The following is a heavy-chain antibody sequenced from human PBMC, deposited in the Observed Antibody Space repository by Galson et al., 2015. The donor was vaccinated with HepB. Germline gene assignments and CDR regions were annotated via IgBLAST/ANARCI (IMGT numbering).Heavy chain of an antibody. CDR3: AREGYSYGHPHYYHYGMDV. CDR2: ISYTGNT. V-gene: IGHV4-31*03. CDR1: GGSISSGGYY. D-gene: IGHD5-18*01. J-gene: IGHJ6*02. Sequence: TLSLTCPVSGGSISSGGYYWTWIRQHPGKGLEWIGYISYTGNTYYNPSLKSRLTISVDTSKNQFTLKLSSVTAADTAVYHCAREGYSYGHPHYYHYGMDVWGQGTTVTVSS.